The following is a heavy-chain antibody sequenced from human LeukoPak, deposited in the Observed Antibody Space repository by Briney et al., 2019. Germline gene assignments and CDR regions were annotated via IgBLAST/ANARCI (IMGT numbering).Heavy chain of an antibody. CDR3: VRDLVFVWTPGDDFHF. D-gene: IGHD3-16*01. CDR2: INEDATTI. CDR1: GFAFSAYW. V-gene: IGHV3-74*01. Sequence: GGSLRLSCAASGFAFSAYWMHWVRQAPGKGLEWVARINEDATTISYADSVKGRFIISGDNTKKSLYLQMNNLSAEDTAVYYCVRDLVFVWTPGDDFHFWGQGTLVIVSS. J-gene: IGHJ4*02.